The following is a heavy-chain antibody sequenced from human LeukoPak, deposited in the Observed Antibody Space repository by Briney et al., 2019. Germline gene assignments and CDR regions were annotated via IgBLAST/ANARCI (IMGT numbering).Heavy chain of an antibody. CDR1: GYTYHSFG. Sequence: GASVKVSCKAFGYTYHSFGITWVRQAPGQGLEWMGGISAFNGDANYEKEFQGRVTMTTDTSTHTAYMELTSLRSDDTAVYYCATNSRESVTTPNYYYYMDVWGKGTTVTVS. D-gene: IGHD4-17*01. CDR3: ATNSRESVTTPNYYYYMDV. CDR2: ISAFNGDA. V-gene: IGHV1-18*01. J-gene: IGHJ6*03.